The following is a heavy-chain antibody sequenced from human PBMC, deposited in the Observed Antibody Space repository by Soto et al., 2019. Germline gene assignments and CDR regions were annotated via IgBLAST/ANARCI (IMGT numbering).Heavy chain of an antibody. CDR1: GFTFGDCA. CDR2: ISWNSGNI. J-gene: IGHJ5*01. D-gene: IGHD6-13*01. Sequence: GGSLRLSCAASGFTFGDCAMHWVRQAPGKGLEWVSTISWNSGNIGYAESVKGRFTISRDNATNYLYLQMNSLRVEDTAFYYYANGTAAGPLYHWFASWGQGTLVTVSS. CDR3: ANGTAAGPLYHWFAS. V-gene: IGHV3-9*01.